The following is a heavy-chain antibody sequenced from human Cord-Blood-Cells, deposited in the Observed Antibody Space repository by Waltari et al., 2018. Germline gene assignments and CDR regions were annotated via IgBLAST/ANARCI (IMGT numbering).Heavy chain of an antibody. CDR1: GGSVSSSCYS. Sequence: QVQLQESCPGLVQPSETLSIPCTVPGGSVSSSCYSCCWIRRPPGKGLEWIGYIYYSGSTNYNPSLKSRVTISVDTSKNQFSLKLSSVTAADTAVYYCARDLEYSSSYDAFDIWGQGTMVTVSS. D-gene: IGHD6-6*01. J-gene: IGHJ3*02. CDR2: IYYSGST. V-gene: IGHV4-61*01. CDR3: ARDLEYSSSYDAFDI.